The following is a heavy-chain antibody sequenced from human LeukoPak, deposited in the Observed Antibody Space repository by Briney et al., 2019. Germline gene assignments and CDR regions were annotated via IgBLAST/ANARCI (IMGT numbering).Heavy chain of an antibody. D-gene: IGHD4-11*01. CDR1: GGTFSSYA. Sequence: ASVKVSCKASGGTFSSYAISWVRQATGQGLEWMGWMNPNSANTGYAQKFQGRVTFTRDTSISTVYMELSSLRSEDTAVYYCARATQIRDYSSNYWGQGTLVTVSS. J-gene: IGHJ4*02. CDR2: MNPNSANT. CDR3: ARATQIRDYSSNY. V-gene: IGHV1-8*03.